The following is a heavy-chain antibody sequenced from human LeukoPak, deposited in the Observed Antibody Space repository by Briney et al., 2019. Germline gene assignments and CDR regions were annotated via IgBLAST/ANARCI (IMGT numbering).Heavy chain of an antibody. Sequence: SQTLSLTGAVSGGSISSGGYSWSWIRQPPGKGLEWIGYIYHSGSTYYNPSLKSRVTISVDRSKNQFSLKLSSVTAADTAVYYCARGYCSSTSCYGMDVWGQGTTVTVSS. CDR2: IYHSGST. CDR3: ARGYCSSTSCYGMDV. D-gene: IGHD2-2*01. J-gene: IGHJ6*02. V-gene: IGHV4-30-2*01. CDR1: GGSISSGGYS.